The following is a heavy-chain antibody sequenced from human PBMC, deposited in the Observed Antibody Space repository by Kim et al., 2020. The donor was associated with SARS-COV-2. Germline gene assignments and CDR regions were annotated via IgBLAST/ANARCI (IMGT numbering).Heavy chain of an antibody. CDR2: GNP. J-gene: IGHJ4*02. D-gene: IGHD1-1*01. Sequence: GNPTYAQGFTGLFVFSLDTSVSTAYLQISSLKAEDTAVYYCARDSGWNADYWGQGTLVTVSS. V-gene: IGHV7-4-1*02. CDR3: ARDSGWNADY.